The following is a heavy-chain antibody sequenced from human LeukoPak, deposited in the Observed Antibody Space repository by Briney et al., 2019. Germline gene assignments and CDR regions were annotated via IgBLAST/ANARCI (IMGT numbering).Heavy chain of an antibody. CDR1: GGSFSGYY. D-gene: IGHD3-22*01. V-gene: IGHV4-34*01. Sequence: SETLSLTCAVYGGSFSGYYWSWIRQPPGKGLEWIGEINHSGSTNYNPSLKSRVTISVDTSKNQFSLKLSSVTAADTAVYYCARGDSSGINWFDPWGQGTLVPVSS. CDR3: ARGDSSGINWFDP. CDR2: INHSGST. J-gene: IGHJ5*02.